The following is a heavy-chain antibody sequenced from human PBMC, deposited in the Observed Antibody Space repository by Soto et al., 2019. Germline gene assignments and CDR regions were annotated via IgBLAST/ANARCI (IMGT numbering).Heavy chain of an antibody. CDR2: ISAYNGNT. CDR3: ARTGSSSGWYGYAFDI. J-gene: IGHJ3*02. D-gene: IGHD6-19*01. CDR1: GYTFTSYG. Sequence: GASVKVSCKASGYTFTSYGISWVRQAPGQGLEWMGWISAYNGNTNYAQKLQGRVTMTTDTSTSTAYMELRSLRSDDTAVYYCARTGSSSGWYGYAFDIWGQGTMVTVSS. V-gene: IGHV1-18*01.